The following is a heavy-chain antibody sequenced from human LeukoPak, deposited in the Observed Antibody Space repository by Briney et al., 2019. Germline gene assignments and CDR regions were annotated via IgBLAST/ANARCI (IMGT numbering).Heavy chain of an antibody. J-gene: IGHJ5*02. CDR3: ARADYDFWSGYFSWFDP. Sequence: RASVTVSCTASGYTFTSYGISWVRQAPGQGLEWMGWISAYNGNTNYAQKLQGRVTMTTDTSTSTAYMELRSLRSDDTAVYYCARADYDFWSGYFSWFDPWGQGTLVTVSS. CDR1: GYTFTSYG. V-gene: IGHV1-18*01. CDR2: ISAYNGNT. D-gene: IGHD3-3*01.